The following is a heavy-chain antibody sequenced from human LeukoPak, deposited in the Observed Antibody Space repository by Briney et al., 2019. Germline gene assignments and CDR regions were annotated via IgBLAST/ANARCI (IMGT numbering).Heavy chain of an antibody. CDR3: ARDQEGFDY. Sequence: ASVKVSCKAFGYTFTSNYIHWVRQAPGQGLEWMGMIYPRDGSTSYAQKLQGRVTVTRDTSTSTVHMELSGLRSEDTAVYYCARDQEGFDYWGQGTLVTVSS. CDR2: IYPRDGST. CDR1: GYTFTSNY. V-gene: IGHV1-46*04. J-gene: IGHJ4*02.